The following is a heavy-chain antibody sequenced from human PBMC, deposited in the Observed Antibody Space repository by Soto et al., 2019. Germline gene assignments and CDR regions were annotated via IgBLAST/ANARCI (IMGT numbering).Heavy chain of an antibody. CDR1: GYTFTKSY. V-gene: IGHV1-8*01. CDR3: ARRPHCSGGICYYGLDN. CDR2: MNPDSCHA. J-gene: IGHJ4*02. Sequence: ASVKVSCKASGYTFTKSYIKWVGQPPGQGLEWMGWMNPDSCHAAYAQKFQGRVTLTTSTSTSTVYMEMRSLGSEDTAVYYCARRPHCSGGICYYGLDNWGQGALVTVSS. D-gene: IGHD2-15*01.